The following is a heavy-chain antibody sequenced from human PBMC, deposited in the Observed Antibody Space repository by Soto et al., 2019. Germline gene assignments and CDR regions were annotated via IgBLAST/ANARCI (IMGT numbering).Heavy chain of an antibody. Sequence: QVQLVQSGAEVKKPGSSVKVSCKASGGTFSSYAISWVRQAPGQGLEWMGGIIPIFGTANYAQKFQGRVTITADNSTSTAYMELSSLRSDDTAVYYCARASYTAMGLYYYYGMDVWGQGTTVTVSS. V-gene: IGHV1-69*06. CDR3: ARASYTAMGLYYYYGMDV. D-gene: IGHD5-18*01. CDR1: GGTFSSYA. J-gene: IGHJ6*02. CDR2: IIPIFGTA.